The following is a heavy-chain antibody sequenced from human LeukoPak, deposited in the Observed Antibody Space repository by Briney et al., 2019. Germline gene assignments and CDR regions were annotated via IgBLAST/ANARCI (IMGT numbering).Heavy chain of an antibody. Sequence: SETLSLTCAVYGGSFSGYYWSWTRQPPGKGLEWIGEINHSGSTNYNPSLKSRVTISVDTSKNQFSLKLSSVTAADTAVYYCARVHKLWNPDYWGQGTLVTVSS. CDR1: GGSFSGYY. D-gene: IGHD7-27*01. J-gene: IGHJ4*02. V-gene: IGHV4-34*01. CDR3: ARVHKLWNPDY. CDR2: INHSGST.